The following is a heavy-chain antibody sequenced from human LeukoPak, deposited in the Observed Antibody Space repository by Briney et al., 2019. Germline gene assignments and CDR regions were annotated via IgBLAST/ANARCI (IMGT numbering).Heavy chain of an antibody. J-gene: IGHJ6*03. CDR2: INPNSGGT. CDR1: GYTFTNYG. D-gene: IGHD6-13*01. Sequence: GASVKVSCMASGYTFTNYGISWVRQAPGQGLEWMGWINPNSGGTNYAQKFQGRVTMTRDTSISTAYMELSSLRSEDTAVYYCARGRASSWYEAYYYYYMDVWGKGTTVTVSS. V-gene: IGHV1-2*02. CDR3: ARGRASSWYEAYYYYYMDV.